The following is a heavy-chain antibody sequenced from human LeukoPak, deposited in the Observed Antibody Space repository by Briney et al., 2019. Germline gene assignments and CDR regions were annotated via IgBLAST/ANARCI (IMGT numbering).Heavy chain of an antibody. Sequence: GGSLRLSCAASGFTFSSYDMHWVRQATGKGLEWVSAIGTAGDTYYPGSVKGRFTISRENAKNSLYLQMNSLRAGDTAVYYCARGGSDYGGNFYYFDYWGQGTLVTVSS. D-gene: IGHD4-23*01. J-gene: IGHJ4*02. CDR3: ARGGSDYGGNFYYFDY. CDR2: IGTAGDT. V-gene: IGHV3-13*04. CDR1: GFTFSSYD.